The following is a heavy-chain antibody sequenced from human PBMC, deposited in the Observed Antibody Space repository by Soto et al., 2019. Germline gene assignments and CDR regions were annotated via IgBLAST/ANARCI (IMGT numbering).Heavy chain of an antibody. J-gene: IGHJ6*02. V-gene: IGHV1-46*01. Sequence: ASVKVSCKASGYTFTSYYMHWVRQAPGQGLEWMGIINPSGGSTSYAQKFQGRVTMTRDTSTSTVYMELSSLRSEDTAVYYCAREYIVVVTATGGARQGMDVWGQGTTVTVSS. CDR2: INPSGGST. CDR1: GYTFTSYY. D-gene: IGHD2-21*02. CDR3: AREYIVVVTATGGARQGMDV.